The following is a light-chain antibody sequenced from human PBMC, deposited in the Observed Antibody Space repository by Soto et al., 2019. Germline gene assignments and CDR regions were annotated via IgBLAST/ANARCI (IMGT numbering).Light chain of an antibody. V-gene: IGKV3-15*01. CDR3: QQYNNWPPYT. J-gene: IGKJ2*01. CDR2: GAS. CDR1: QSVSSN. Sequence: EIVMTQSPATLSVSPGERATLFCRASQSVSSNLAWYQQKPGQAPRLLIYGASTRATGIPARFSGSGSGTEFTLTISRLQSEDFAVYYCQQYNNWPPYTFGQGTKLDIK.